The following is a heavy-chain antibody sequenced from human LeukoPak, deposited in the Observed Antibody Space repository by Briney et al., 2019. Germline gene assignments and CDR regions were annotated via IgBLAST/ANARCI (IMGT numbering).Heavy chain of an antibody. CDR3: AKDPIKNHRPIYYSDY. J-gene: IGHJ4*02. CDR2: ISYDGSNK. CDR1: GFTFSSYG. Sequence: PGGSLRLSCAASGFTFSSYGMHWVRQAPGKGLEWVAVISYDGSNKYYADSVKGRFTISRDNSKNTLYLQMNSLRAEDTAVYYCAKDPIKNHRPIYYSDYWGQGTLVTVSS. V-gene: IGHV3-30*18. D-gene: IGHD1-14*01.